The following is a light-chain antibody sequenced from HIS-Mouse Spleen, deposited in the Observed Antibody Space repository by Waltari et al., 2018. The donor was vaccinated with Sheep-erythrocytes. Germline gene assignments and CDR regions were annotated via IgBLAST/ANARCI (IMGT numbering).Light chain of an antibody. CDR3: CSYAGSYNHV. CDR1: SSDVGGYNY. V-gene: IGLV2-8*01. J-gene: IGLJ1*01. CDR2: EVS. Sequence: QSALTQPPSASGSPGRSVTISCTGTSSDVGGYNYVSWYQQHPGKAPKLMIYEVSKRPSGVPDRFSGSKSGNTASLTISGLQAEDEADYYCCSYAGSYNHVFATGTKVTVL.